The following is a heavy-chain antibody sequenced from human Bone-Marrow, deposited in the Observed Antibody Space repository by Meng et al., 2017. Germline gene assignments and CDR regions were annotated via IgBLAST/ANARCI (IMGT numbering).Heavy chain of an antibody. D-gene: IGHD6-13*01. Sequence: FGAKGKTPGASVKVSCKASGYTFPDYWLHWVRRAPGQGLEWMGRINPKSGDTHYAQRFQGRVTMTGDTSISTAYMELSGLRSDDTAMYYCARDEDISAAGKLFGDYWGQGTLVTVSS. J-gene: IGHJ4*02. CDR1: GYTFPDYW. CDR3: ARDEDISAAGKLFGDY. V-gene: IGHV1-2*06. CDR2: INPKSGDT.